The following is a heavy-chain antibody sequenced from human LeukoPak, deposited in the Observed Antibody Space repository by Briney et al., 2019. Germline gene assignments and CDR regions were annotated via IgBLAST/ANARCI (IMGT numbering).Heavy chain of an antibody. CDR3: AKASRGYYDSSGLIDY. D-gene: IGHD3-22*01. V-gene: IGHV3-9*01. Sequence: GRSLRLSCAASGFTFDDYAMHWVRQAPGKGLEWVSGISWNSGSIGYADSVKGRFTISRDNAKNCLYLQMNSLRAEDTALYYCAKASRGYYDSSGLIDYWGQGTLVTVSS. CDR1: GFTFDDYA. CDR2: ISWNSGSI. J-gene: IGHJ4*02.